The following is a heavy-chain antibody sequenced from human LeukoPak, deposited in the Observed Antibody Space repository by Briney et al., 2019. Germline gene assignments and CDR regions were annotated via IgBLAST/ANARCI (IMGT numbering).Heavy chain of an antibody. Sequence: SETLSLTCVVSGVSVSGYYWGWIRQPPGRGLEWIGYVYYSGSTNYNPSFKSRITISVDTSRNQFSLQLSSVTAADTAVYYCARIHRYCSGGACYVLDNWGLGTLVAVSS. V-gene: IGHV4-59*02. D-gene: IGHD2-15*01. J-gene: IGHJ4*02. CDR3: ARIHRYCSGGACYVLDN. CDR2: VYYSGST. CDR1: GVSVSGYY.